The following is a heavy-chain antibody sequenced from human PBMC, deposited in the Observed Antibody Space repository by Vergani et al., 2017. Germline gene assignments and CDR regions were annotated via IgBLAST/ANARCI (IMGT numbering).Heavy chain of an antibody. CDR2: IIPIFGTA. V-gene: IGHV1-69*01. CDR3: ARGDLGLVISYAFDI. J-gene: IGHJ3*02. D-gene: IGHD3/OR15-3a*01. CDR1: GGTFSSYA. Sequence: QVQLVQSGAEVKKPGSSVKVSCKASGGTFSSYAISWVRPAPGQGLEWMGWIIPIFGTANYAQKFQGRVTITADESTGTAYMELSSLRSEDTAVYYCARGDLGLVISYAFDIWGQGTMVTVSS.